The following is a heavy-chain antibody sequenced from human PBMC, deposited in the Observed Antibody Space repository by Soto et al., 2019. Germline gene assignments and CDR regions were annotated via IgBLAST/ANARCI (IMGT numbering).Heavy chain of an antibody. D-gene: IGHD3-16*02. J-gene: IGHJ5*02. V-gene: IGHV4-4*07. CDR1: SGSINNYY. Sequence: KPSETLSLTCTVSSGSINNYYWSWIRQPAGKGLEWIGRIYSSGNTNYNPSLKSRVSMSLDTSKNQFSLKLRSVTAADTAVYYCARAPVRDWFDPWGQGTLVTVSS. CDR3: ARAPVRDWFDP. CDR2: IYSSGNT.